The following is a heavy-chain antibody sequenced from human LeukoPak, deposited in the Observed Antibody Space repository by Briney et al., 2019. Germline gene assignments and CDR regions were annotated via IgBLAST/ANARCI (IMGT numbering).Heavy chain of an antibody. CDR2: ISYDGSNK. Sequence: PGGSLRLSCAASGFTFSSYAMHWVRQAPGKGLEWVAVISYDGSNKYYADSVKGRFTISRDNSKNTLYLQMNSLRAEDTAVYYCARSYYDSSGPCDAFDIWGQGTMVTVSS. J-gene: IGHJ3*02. D-gene: IGHD3-22*01. V-gene: IGHV3-30*04. CDR3: ARSYYDSSGPCDAFDI. CDR1: GFTFSSYA.